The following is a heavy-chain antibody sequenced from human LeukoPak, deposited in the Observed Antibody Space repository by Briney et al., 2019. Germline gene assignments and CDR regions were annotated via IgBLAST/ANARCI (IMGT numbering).Heavy chain of an antibody. CDR2: IYYSGST. CDR3: ARVRKGGSCCSFDY. V-gene: IGHV4-39*07. D-gene: IGHD2-15*01. J-gene: IGHJ4*02. CDR1: GGSISSSSYY. Sequence: TSETLSLTCTVSGGSISSSSYYWGWIRQPPGKGLEWIGSIYYSGSTYYNPSLKSRVTISVDTSKNQFSLKLSSVTAADTAVYYCARVRKGGSCCSFDYWGQGTLVTVSS.